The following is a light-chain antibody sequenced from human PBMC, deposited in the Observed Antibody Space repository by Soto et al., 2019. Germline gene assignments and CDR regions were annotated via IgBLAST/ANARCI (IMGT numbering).Light chain of an antibody. CDR2: EVS. V-gene: IGLV2-14*01. CDR1: SSDVGGYNY. Sequence: QSALTQPASVSGSPGQSITISCTGTSSDVGGYNYVSWYQQHPGKAPKLMIYEVSNRPSGVSNRFSGSKSGNTASLTISGLQAEDEADYYCSSYTTRTALPHVFGTGTKLTVL. J-gene: IGLJ1*01. CDR3: SSYTTRTALPHV.